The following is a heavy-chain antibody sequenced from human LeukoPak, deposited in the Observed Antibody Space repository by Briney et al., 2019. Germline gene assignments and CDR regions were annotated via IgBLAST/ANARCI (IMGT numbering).Heavy chain of an antibody. V-gene: IGHV4-34*01. CDR2: INHSGST. CDR3: ARGDYVWGSYRRYFDY. CDR1: GGSFSGYY. Sequence: SETLSLTCAVYGGSFSGYYWSWIRQPPGKGLEWIGEINHSGSTNYNPSLKSRVTISVDTSKNQFSLKLSSVTAADTAVYYCARGDYVWGSYRRYFDYWGQGTPVTVSS. J-gene: IGHJ4*02. D-gene: IGHD3-16*02.